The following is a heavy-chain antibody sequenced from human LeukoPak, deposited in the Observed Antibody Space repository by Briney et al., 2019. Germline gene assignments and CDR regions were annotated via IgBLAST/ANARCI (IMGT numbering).Heavy chain of an antibody. D-gene: IGHD6-13*01. CDR1: GGSISSYY. Sequence: PSETLSLTCTVSGGSISSYYWSWIRQPPGKGLEWIGYIYYSGSTNYNPSLKSRVTISVDTSKNQFSLKLSSVTAADTAMYYCAAAAGMAHDYWGQGTLVTVSS. CDR3: AAAAGMAHDY. CDR2: IYYSGST. V-gene: IGHV4-59*01. J-gene: IGHJ4*02.